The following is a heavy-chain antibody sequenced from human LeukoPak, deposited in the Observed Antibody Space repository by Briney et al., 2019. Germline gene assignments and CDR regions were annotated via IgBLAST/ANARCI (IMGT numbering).Heavy chain of an antibody. V-gene: IGHV3-7*03. CDR2: IKQDGSEK. J-gene: IGHJ4*02. CDR1: GFTFSSYR. Sequence: GGSLRLSCAASGFTFSSYRMSWVRQAPGKGLEWVANIKQDGSEKYYVDSVKGRFTISRDNARNSLFLQMNSLRAEDTAVYYCARVGGSYSFDYWGQGTLLTVSS. CDR3: ARVGGSYSFDY. D-gene: IGHD1-26*01.